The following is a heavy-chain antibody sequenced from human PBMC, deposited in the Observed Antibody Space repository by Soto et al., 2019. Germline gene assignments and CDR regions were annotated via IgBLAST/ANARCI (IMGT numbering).Heavy chain of an antibody. D-gene: IGHD3-10*01. CDR2: ISAYNGNT. CDR1: GYTFTSYG. CDR3: ARESSSVWFGEQNLSWFDP. Sequence: GASVKVSCKASGYTFTSYGISWVRQAPGQGLEWMGWISAYNGNTNYAQKLQGRVTMTTDTSTSTAYMELRSLRSDDTAVYYCARESSSVWFGEQNLSWFDPWGQGTLVTVSS. J-gene: IGHJ5*02. V-gene: IGHV1-18*01.